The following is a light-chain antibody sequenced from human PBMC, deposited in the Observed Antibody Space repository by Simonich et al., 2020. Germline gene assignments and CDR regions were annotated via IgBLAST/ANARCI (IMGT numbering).Light chain of an antibody. CDR1: SSDVGGYNY. J-gene: IGLJ3*02. CDR2: EVS. CDR3: SSYAGSNNLV. Sequence: QSALTQPASVSGSPGQSITISCTGTSSDVGGYNYVSWSQQHPVKAPKLMIYEVSKRPSGVPDRVSGSKAGNTASLTVSGLQAEDEADYYCSSYAGSNNLVFGGGTKLTVL. V-gene: IGLV2-8*01.